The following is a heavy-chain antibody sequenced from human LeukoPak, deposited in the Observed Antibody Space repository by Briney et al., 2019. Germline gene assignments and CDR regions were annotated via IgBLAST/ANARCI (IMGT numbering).Heavy chain of an antibody. V-gene: IGHV3-21*01. Sequence: PGGSLRLSCAASGFTFSSYSMNWVRQAPGKGLEWVSSISSSSSYIYYADSVKGRFTISRDNAKNSLYLQMNSLRAEDTAVYYCARLYCSSTSCYAFDYWGQGTLVTVSS. CDR2: ISSSSSYI. D-gene: IGHD2-2*01. CDR1: GFTFSSYS. J-gene: IGHJ4*02. CDR3: ARLYCSSTSCYAFDY.